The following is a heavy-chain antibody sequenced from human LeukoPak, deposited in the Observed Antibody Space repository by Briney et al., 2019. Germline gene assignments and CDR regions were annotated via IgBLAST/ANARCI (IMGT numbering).Heavy chain of an antibody. V-gene: IGHV4-34*01. CDR3: AREPTVTNSYHYGMDV. D-gene: IGHD4-17*01. J-gene: IGHJ6*04. CDR1: GGSFSGYY. CDR2: INHSGST. Sequence: SETLSLTCAVYGGSFSGYYWSWIRQPPGKGLEWIGEINHSGSTNYNPSLKSRVTISVDTSKNQFSLKLSSVTAADTAVYYCAREPTVTNSYHYGMDVWGKGTTVTVSS.